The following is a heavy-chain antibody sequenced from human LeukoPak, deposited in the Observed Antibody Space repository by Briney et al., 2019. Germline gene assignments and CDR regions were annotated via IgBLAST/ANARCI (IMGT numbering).Heavy chain of an antibody. CDR3: AKRGSSYGHAFDI. D-gene: IGHD5-18*01. CDR2: ISGSGGST. J-gene: IGHJ3*02. CDR1: GFTFSSYA. Sequence: GGSLRLSCAASGFTFSSYAMSWVRQTPGKGLEWVSAISGSGGSTYYADSVKGRFTISRDNSKNTLYLQMNSLRAEDTAVYYCAKRGSSYGHAFDIWGQGTMVTVSS. V-gene: IGHV3-23*01.